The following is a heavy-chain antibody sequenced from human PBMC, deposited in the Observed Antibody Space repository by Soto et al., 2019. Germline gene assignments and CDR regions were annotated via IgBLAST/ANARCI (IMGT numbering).Heavy chain of an antibody. Sequence: ASVKVSCKASGYTFTSYAMHWVRQAPGQRLEWMGWINAGNGNTKYSQKFQGRVTITRDTSASTAYMELSSLRSEDTAVYYCARSSLRYCSSTSCRPNYYYYGMGVWGQGTTVTVSS. CDR3: ARSSLRYCSSTSCRPNYYYYGMGV. D-gene: IGHD2-2*01. V-gene: IGHV1-3*01. CDR1: GYTFTSYA. J-gene: IGHJ6*02. CDR2: INAGNGNT.